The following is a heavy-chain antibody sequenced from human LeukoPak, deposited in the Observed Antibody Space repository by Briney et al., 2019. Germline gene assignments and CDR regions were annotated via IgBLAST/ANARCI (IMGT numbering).Heavy chain of an antibody. CDR1: GFTFSTYA. CDR2: ISSNVDTT. CDR3: AKDTMVRGLVDS. D-gene: IGHD3-10*01. J-gene: IGHJ4*02. Sequence: QAGGSLRLSCAASGFTFSTYAMSWVRQPPGKGLECVSTISSNVDTTYYAHSVQGRFTISRDNSKNTLYLQMHSLRVDDTAIYYCAKDTMVRGLVDSWGQGTLVTVSA. V-gene: IGHV3-23*01.